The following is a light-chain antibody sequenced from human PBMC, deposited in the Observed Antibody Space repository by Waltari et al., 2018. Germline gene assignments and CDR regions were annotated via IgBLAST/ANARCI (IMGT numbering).Light chain of an antibody. CDR1: QSVSSY. J-gene: IGKJ2*01. V-gene: IGKV1-39*01. CDR2: AAS. CDR3: QQSYSTPQNT. Sequence: DIQMTQSPSSLSASVGDRVTITCRASQSVSSYLNWYQQKPGTAPKHLIYAASSLQSGVPSRFSVRGTGTDFTLTISSLQPEDFATYYCQQSYSTPQNTFGQGTKLEIK.